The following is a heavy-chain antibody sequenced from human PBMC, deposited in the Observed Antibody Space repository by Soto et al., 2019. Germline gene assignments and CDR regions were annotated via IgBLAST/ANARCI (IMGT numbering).Heavy chain of an antibody. Sequence: GGSLRLSCAASGFTVSPSYMSWVRQIPGKGLEWVSVVYSGGSTYYADSVKGRFTISRDNSKNTLDLQMNSLRAEDTAVYYCARAAAKQYFQHWGQGTLVTVSS. CDR3: ARAAAKQYFQH. CDR2: VYSGGST. CDR1: GFTVSPSY. V-gene: IGHV3-66*01. J-gene: IGHJ1*01.